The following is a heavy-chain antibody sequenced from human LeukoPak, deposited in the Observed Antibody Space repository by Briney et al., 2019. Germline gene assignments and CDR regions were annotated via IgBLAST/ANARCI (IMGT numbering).Heavy chain of an antibody. CDR2: ISGNGGNT. D-gene: IGHD2-15*01. J-gene: IGHJ4*02. CDR3: VKDLFTDIVVVVAATGFDY. CDR1: GFTFRSYW. V-gene: IGHV3-64D*06. Sequence: GVSLRLSCAASGFTFRSYWMHWVRQAPGKGLEYVSTISGNGGNTYSADSVKGRFTISRDNSKNTLYLQMSSLRPEDTAVYYCVKDLFTDIVVVVAATGFDYWGQGTLVTVSS.